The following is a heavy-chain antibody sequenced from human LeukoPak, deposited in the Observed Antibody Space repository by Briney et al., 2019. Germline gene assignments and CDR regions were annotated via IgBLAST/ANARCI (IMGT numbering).Heavy chain of an antibody. CDR1: GGSISSYY. CDR3: ARDRILWWSKGYYGMDV. D-gene: IGHD2-15*01. V-gene: IGHV4-59*01. J-gene: IGHJ6*02. Sequence: SETLSLTCTVSGGSISSYYWSWIRQPPGKGLEWIGYIYYSGGTNYNPSLKSRVTISVDTSKNQFSLKLSSVTAADTAVYYCARDRILWWSKGYYGMDVWGQGTTVTVSS. CDR2: IYYSGGT.